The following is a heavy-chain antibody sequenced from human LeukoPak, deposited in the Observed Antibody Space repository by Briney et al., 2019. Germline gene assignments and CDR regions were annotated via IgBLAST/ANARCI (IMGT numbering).Heavy chain of an antibody. D-gene: IGHD2-15*01. Sequence: GGSLRLSCATSGFTFSHFWMSWVRQAPGKGLEWVAYIKKTGSETYYVDSVKGRFTITRDNTRNSLFLQMYSLRAEDTAVYFCAREDGYCSGGNCYSYFDSWGQGTLVTVSS. CDR2: IKKTGSET. CDR1: GFTFSHFW. J-gene: IGHJ4*02. CDR3: AREDGYCSGGNCYSYFDS. V-gene: IGHV3-7*01.